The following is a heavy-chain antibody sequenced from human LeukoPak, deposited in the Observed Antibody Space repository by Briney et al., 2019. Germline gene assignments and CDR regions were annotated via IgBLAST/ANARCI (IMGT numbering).Heavy chain of an antibody. CDR2: IWYDGSNK. J-gene: IGHJ4*02. Sequence: PGGSLRLSCAASGFTFSSYGMHWVRQAPGKGLEWVAVIWYDGSNKYYADSVKGRFTISRDNSKNTLYLQMNSLRAEDTAVYYCAMAEMKWIPDYWGQGTLVTVSS. CDR3: AMAEMKWIPDY. CDR1: GFTFSSYG. D-gene: IGHD5-24*01. V-gene: IGHV3-33*01.